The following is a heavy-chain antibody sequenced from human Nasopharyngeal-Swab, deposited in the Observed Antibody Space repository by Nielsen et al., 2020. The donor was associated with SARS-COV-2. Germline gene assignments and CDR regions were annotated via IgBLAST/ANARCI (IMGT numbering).Heavy chain of an antibody. D-gene: IGHD1-7*01. CDR2: IYYSGST. J-gene: IGHJ5*02. Sequence: WIRQPPGEGLEWIGYIYYSGSTNYNPSLKSRVTISVDTSKNQFSLKLSSVTAADTAVYYCARGGPGLELFSRFDPWGQGTLVTVSS. V-gene: IGHV4-59*01. CDR3: ARGGPGLELFSRFDP.